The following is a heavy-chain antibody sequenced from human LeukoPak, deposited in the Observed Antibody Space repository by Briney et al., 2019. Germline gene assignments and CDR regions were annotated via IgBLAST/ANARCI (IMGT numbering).Heavy chain of an antibody. Sequence: SQTLSLTCTVSGGSISSGSYYWRWIRQPAGKGLEWIGRIYTSGSTNYNPSLKSRVTISVDTSKNQFSLKLSSVTAADTAVYYCARAPEQYYYDSSGYSAFDIWGQGTMVTVSS. CDR1: GGSISSGSYY. D-gene: IGHD3-22*01. J-gene: IGHJ3*02. CDR2: IYTSGST. CDR3: ARAPEQYYYDSSGYSAFDI. V-gene: IGHV4-61*02.